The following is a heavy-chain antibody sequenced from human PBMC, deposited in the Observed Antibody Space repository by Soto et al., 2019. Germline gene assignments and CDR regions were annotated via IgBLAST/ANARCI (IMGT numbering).Heavy chain of an antibody. D-gene: IGHD3-10*01. Sequence: QVQLQESGPGLVKPSETLSLTCTVSGGSVSSSSYYWTWLRQPPGKRLERLGYIYFSGTTEYNPSLQSRVAISFDTSKDQFSLKLSSVIAADTAVYYCAREGKRVSMVRGFDSWGQGTLVTVSS. CDR3: AREGKRVSMVRGFDS. CDR2: IYFSGTT. J-gene: IGHJ4*02. CDR1: GGSVSSSSYY. V-gene: IGHV4-61*01.